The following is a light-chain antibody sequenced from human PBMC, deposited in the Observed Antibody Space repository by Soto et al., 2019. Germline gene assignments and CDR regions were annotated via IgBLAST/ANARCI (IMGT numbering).Light chain of an antibody. V-gene: IGLV2-14*01. J-gene: IGLJ2*01. CDR3: SSYTSSSTFHVV. CDR1: SSDVGGYNY. Sequence: QSVLTQPASVSGSPGQSITISCTGTSSDVGGYNYVSWYQQHPGKAPKLMIYEVSNRPSGVSNRFSGSKSGNTASLTISGLQAEDEADYYCSSYTSSSTFHVVFGGGTKLTVL. CDR2: EVS.